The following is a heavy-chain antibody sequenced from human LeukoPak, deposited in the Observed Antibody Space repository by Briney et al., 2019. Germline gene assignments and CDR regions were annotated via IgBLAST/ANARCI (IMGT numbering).Heavy chain of an antibody. V-gene: IGHV3-11*01. D-gene: IGHD5-12*01. J-gene: IGHJ6*02. CDR3: ARAGTVATITYYGMDV. CDR2: ISSSGSTI. Sequence: GGSLRLSCAASGFTFSDYYMSWIRQAPGKGLEWVSYISSSGSTIYYADSVKGRFTISRDNAKNSLYLQMNSLRAEDTAVYYCARAGTVATITYYGMDVWGQGTTVTVSS. CDR1: GFTFSDYY.